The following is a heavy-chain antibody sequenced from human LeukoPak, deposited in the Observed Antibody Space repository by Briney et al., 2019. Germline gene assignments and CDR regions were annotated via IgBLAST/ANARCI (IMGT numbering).Heavy chain of an antibody. CDR1: GGTFSSYA. V-gene: IGHV1-69*01. J-gene: IGHJ4*02. CDR2: IIPIFGTA. D-gene: IGHD6-13*01. Sequence: ASVKVSCKASGGTFSSYAISWVRQAPGQGLEWMGGIIPIFGTANYAQKFQGRVTITADEPTSTAYMELSSLRSEDTAVYYCARVPFSSSWHDYFDYWGQGTLVTVSS. CDR3: ARVPFSSSWHDYFDY.